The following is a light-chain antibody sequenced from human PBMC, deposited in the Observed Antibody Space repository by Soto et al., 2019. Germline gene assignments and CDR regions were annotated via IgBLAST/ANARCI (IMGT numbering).Light chain of an antibody. CDR3: QSYDSSLGGWV. J-gene: IGLJ3*02. V-gene: IGLV1-40*01. CDR1: SSNIGAGFD. Sequence: QSVLTQPPSVSGAPGQRVTISCTGSSSNIGAGFDVHWYQQLPGTAPKPLIYGNSNRPSGVPDRFSGSKSGTSASLAITGLQAEDEADYDCQSYDSSLGGWVFGGGTKLTVL. CDR2: GNS.